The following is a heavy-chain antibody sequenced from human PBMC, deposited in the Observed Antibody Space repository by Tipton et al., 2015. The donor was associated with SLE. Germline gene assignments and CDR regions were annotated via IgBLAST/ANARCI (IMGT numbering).Heavy chain of an antibody. D-gene: IGHD1-26*01. V-gene: IGHV1-18*01. Sequence: QLVQSGAEVKNPGASVKVSCKASGYTFTSYAISWVRQAPGQGLEWMGWISTYNGNTSYAQKLQGRVTMTTDTSTSTAYMELRSLRSDDTAVYYCARYSGSYYAYYYYYYMDVGGKGTTVTVSS. CDR3: ARYSGSYYAYYYYYYMDV. CDR1: GYTFTSYA. J-gene: IGHJ6*03. CDR2: ISTYNGNT.